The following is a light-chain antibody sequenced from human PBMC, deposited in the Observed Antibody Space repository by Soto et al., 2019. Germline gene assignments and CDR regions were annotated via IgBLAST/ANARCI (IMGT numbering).Light chain of an antibody. V-gene: IGKV2-28*01. Sequence: IVMTQSPLSLSVTPGEPASISCRSSESLLHSIGYNYLDWYLQKPGQSPQLLIYLGSNRASGVPDRFSGSGSGRDFTLKISRVGADDVGVYYCMQGLETPTFGQGTKVEIK. CDR2: LGS. CDR3: MQGLETPT. J-gene: IGKJ1*01. CDR1: ESLLHSIGYNY.